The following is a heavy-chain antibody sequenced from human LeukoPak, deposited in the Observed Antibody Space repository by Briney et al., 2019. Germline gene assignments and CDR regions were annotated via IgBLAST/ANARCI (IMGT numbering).Heavy chain of an antibody. CDR2: IRSKAYGGTT. CDR1: GFTFGDYA. CDR3: TRVRGSDLVYGMDV. V-gene: IGHV3-49*04. D-gene: IGHD3-10*01. J-gene: IGHJ6*02. Sequence: PGGSLRLSCTASGFTFGDYAMSWVRQAPGKGLEWVGFIRSKAYGGTTEYAASVKGRFTISRDDSKSIAYLQMNSLKTEDTAVYYCTRVRGSDLVYGMDVWGQGTTVTVSS.